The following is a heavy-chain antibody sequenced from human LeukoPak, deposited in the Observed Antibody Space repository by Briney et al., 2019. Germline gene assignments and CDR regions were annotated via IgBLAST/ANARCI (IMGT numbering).Heavy chain of an antibody. CDR1: GGTFSSCA. CDR3: ARDPLSSVGATIGHFQH. D-gene: IGHD1-26*01. V-gene: IGHV1-69*05. CDR2: IIPIFGTA. J-gene: IGHJ1*01. Sequence: SVKVSCKASGGTFSSCAISWVRQAPGQGLEWMGRIIPIFGTANYAQKFQGRVTITTDESTSTAYMELSSLRSEDTAVYYCARDPLSSVGATIGHFQHWGQGTLVTVSS.